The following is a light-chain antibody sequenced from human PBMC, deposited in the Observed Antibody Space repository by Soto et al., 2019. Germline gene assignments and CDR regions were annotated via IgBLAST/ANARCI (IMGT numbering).Light chain of an antibody. V-gene: IGLV2-14*01. CDR3: SSYTTSSTLL. CDR2: EVR. Sequence: QSALTQPASVSGSPGQSITISCTGTSSDVGGYNYVSWYQQHPGKVPKLIIYEVRNRPSGVSNRFSGSKSRNTASLTISGLQAEDEADYYCSSYTTSSTLLFGGGTKLTVL. J-gene: IGLJ2*01. CDR1: SSDVGGYNY.